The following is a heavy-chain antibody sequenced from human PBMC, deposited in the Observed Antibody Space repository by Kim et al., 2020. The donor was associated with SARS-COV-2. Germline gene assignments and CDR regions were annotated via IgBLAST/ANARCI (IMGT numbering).Heavy chain of an antibody. D-gene: IGHD6-19*01. CDR2: ISYDGSNK. Sequence: GGSLRLSCAASGFTFSSYAMHWVRQAPGKGLEWVAVISYDGSNKYYVDSVKGRFTISRDNSKNTLYLQMNSLRAEDTAVYYCARGVGSSGLMGGWFDPWG. CDR3: ARGVGSSGLMGGWFDP. CDR1: GFTFSSYA. J-gene: IGHJ5*02. V-gene: IGHV3-30*04.